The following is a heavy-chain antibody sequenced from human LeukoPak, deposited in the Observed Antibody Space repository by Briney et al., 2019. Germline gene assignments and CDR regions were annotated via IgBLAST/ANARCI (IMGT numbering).Heavy chain of an antibody. CDR3: ARENIDIVVVPAAMDV. D-gene: IGHD2-2*01. V-gene: IGHV3-48*04. J-gene: IGHJ6*04. CDR2: IGSSSSTI. CDR1: GFTFSSYS. Sequence: GGSLRLSCAASGFTFSSYSMNWVRQAPGKGLEWVSYIGSSSSTIYYADSVKGRFTISRDNAKNSLYLQMNSLRAEDTAVYYCARENIDIVVVPAAMDVWGKGTTVTVSS.